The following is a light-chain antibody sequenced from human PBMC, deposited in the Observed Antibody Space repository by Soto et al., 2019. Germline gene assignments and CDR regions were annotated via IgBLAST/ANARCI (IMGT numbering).Light chain of an antibody. Sequence: QSVLTQPPSVSAAPGQKVTISFSGSSSNIGNHYVSWYQHLPGTAPRLLIYDNNNRPSGIPDRFSASKSGTSATLGISGLQTGDEADYYCATWDSSLSSGVFGGGTQLTVL. CDR3: ATWDSSLSSGV. V-gene: IGLV1-51*01. J-gene: IGLJ2*01. CDR1: SSNIGNHY. CDR2: DNN.